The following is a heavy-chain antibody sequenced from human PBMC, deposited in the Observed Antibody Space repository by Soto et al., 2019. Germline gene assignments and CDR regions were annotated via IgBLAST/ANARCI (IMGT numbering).Heavy chain of an antibody. CDR2: IWYDGSNK. CDR1: GFTFSSYG. J-gene: IGHJ5*02. Sequence: GGSLRLSCAASGFTFSSYGMHWVRQAPGKGLEWVAVIWYDGSNKYYADSVKGRFTISRDNSKNTLYLQMNSLRAEDTAVYYCARDGSSSWTPMGPRAWFDPWGQGTLVTVSS. CDR3: ARDGSSSWTPMGPRAWFDP. V-gene: IGHV3-33*01. D-gene: IGHD6-13*01.